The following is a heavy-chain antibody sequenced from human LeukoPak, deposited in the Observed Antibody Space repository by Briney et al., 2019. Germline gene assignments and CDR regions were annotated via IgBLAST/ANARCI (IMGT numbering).Heavy chain of an antibody. CDR1: GGSFSGYY. V-gene: IGHV4-34*01. J-gene: IGHJ4*02. CDR3: ARVKARERTLVQLERRWSGDYFDY. CDR2: INHSGST. D-gene: IGHD1-1*01. Sequence: SETLSLTCAVYGGSFSGYYWSWIRQPPGKGLEWIGEINHSGSTNYNPSLKSRVTISVDTSKNQFSLKLSSVTAADTAVHYCARVKARERTLVQLERRWSGDYFDYWGQGTLVTVSS.